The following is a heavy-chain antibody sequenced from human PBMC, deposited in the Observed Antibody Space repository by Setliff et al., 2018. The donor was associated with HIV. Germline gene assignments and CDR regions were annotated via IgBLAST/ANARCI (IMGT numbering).Heavy chain of an antibody. CDR3: VKGGMTNAAFNI. CDR2: ISSDGSDK. V-gene: IGHV3-30*01. J-gene: IGHJ3*02. CDR1: GFAFRNYI. Sequence: GGSLRLSCAASGFAFRNYIFHWVRQAPGKGLEWVAIISSDGSDKNYADNVKGRFTISRDNSKNTLYLQMNSLRLEDTALYYCVKGGMTNAAFNIWGPGTMVTVSS. D-gene: IGHD3-16*01.